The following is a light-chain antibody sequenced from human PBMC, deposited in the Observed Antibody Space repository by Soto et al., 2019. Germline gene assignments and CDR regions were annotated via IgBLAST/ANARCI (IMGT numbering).Light chain of an antibody. CDR2: KAS. Sequence: DFQMTQSPSTLSASVGDRVTITCRASQSISSWLAWYQQKPGKAPKLLIYKASSLESGVPSRFSGSGSGTEFTLTISILQPDDFATYYCQQYNSYSRTVGQGTKLEIK. J-gene: IGKJ1*01. CDR1: QSISSW. CDR3: QQYNSYSRT. V-gene: IGKV1-5*03.